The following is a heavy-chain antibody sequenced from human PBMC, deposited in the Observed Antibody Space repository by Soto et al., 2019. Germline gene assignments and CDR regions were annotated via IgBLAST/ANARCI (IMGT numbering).Heavy chain of an antibody. CDR3: VRGSWPSFFPIFEMVVPDGDFVV. Sequence: ASVKVSCKASGYTFTSYDINWVRQATGQGLEWMGWMNPNSGNTGYAQKIQGRVTMTRNTSISTAYMELSSLRSEDTAVYYCVRGSWPSFFPIFEMVVPDGDFVVRGQGTMVTV. V-gene: IGHV1-8*01. CDR2: MNPNSGNT. CDR1: GYTFTSYD. J-gene: IGHJ3*01. D-gene: IGHD3-3*01.